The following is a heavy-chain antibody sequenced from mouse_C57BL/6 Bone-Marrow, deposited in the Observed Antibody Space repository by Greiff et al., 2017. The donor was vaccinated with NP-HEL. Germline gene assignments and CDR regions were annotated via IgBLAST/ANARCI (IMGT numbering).Heavy chain of an antibody. J-gene: IGHJ3*01. V-gene: IGHV1-59*01. CDR3: AREESFAY. CDR1: GYTFTSYW. D-gene: IGHD6-2*01. CDR2: IDPSDSYT. Sequence: QVQLQQPGAELVRPGTSVKLSCKASGYTFTSYWMLWVKQRPGQGLEWIGVIDPSDSYTNYNQKFKGKATLTVDTASSTAYMQLSSLTSEDSAVYYCAREESFAYWGQGTLVTVSA.